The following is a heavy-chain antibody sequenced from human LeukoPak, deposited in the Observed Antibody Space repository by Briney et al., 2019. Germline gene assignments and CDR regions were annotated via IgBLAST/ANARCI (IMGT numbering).Heavy chain of an antibody. CDR3: ARGHYDSSGRYFDY. J-gene: IGHJ4*02. CDR2: ISGSGGST. D-gene: IGHD3-22*01. Sequence: PGGSLRLSCAASGFTFANYAMSWVRQAPGKGLEWVSIISGSGGSTYYADSVKGRFTTSRDNSQNTLYLQMNSLRAEDTAVYYCARGHYDSSGRYFDYWGQGTLVTVSS. CDR1: GFTFANYA. V-gene: IGHV3-23*01.